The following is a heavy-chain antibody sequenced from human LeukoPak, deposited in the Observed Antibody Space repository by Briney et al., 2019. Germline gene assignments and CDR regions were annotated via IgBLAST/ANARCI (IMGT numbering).Heavy chain of an antibody. CDR3: ASGSTTRSLFDY. CDR2: IIPIFGTA. J-gene: IGHJ4*02. Sequence: ASVKVSCKASGYTFTSNALGWVRQAPGQGLEWMGGIIPIFGTANYAQKFQGRVTITADESTSTAYIELSSLRSEDTAVYYCASGSTTRSLFDYWGQGTLVTVSS. CDR1: GYTFTSNA. D-gene: IGHD1-14*01. V-gene: IGHV1-69*13.